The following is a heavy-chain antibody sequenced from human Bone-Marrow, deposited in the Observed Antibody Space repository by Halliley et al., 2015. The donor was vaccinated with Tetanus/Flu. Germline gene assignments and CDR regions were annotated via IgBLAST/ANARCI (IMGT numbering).Heavy chain of an antibody. Sequence: QLVQSGAEVKKPGASVKVSCKVSGYTLTELSMHWVRQAPGKGLEWMGGFDPEDGETVYAQKFQGRVTMTEDTSTDTAYMELSSLRSGDTAVYYWATSTPDTGVLPGAIHDHYYPSMDGWGQGTTVTVSS. J-gene: IGHJ6*02. CDR3: ATSTPDTGVLPGAIHDHYYPSMDG. CDR1: GYTLTELS. V-gene: IGHV1-24*01. CDR2: FDPEDGET. D-gene: IGHD2-2*02.